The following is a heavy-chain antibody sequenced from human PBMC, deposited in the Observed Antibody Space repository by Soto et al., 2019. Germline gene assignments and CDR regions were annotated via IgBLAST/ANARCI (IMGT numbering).Heavy chain of an antibody. D-gene: IGHD5-18*01. CDR3: ARDPVDTSMLTGYYGMDV. J-gene: IGHJ6*02. CDR1: GGTFSSDA. Sequence: QVQLVQSGAEVKKPGSSVKVSCKASGGTFSSDAIDWVRQAPGQGLEWMGGIIPNFGTTNNAQKFQGRATITADESTSTVYMELSSLRSEDTAVYYCARDPVDTSMLTGYYGMDVWGQGTTVTVSS. V-gene: IGHV1-69*01. CDR2: IIPNFGTT.